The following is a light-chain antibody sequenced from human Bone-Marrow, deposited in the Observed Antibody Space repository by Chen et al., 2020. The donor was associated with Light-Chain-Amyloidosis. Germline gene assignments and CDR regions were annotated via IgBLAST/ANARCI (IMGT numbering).Light chain of an antibody. J-gene: IGLJ3*02. CDR3: QSYDTTLSGSV. CDR1: SSNIGAGYD. Sequence: QSVLTQPPSVSGAPGQRVTIPCTGSSSNIGAGYDVHWYQQLPGTAPKLLIYGNDNRPSGVPDRFSGSKSGTSASLAITGLLAEDEADYYCQSYDTTLSGSVFGGATKLTVL. CDR2: GND. V-gene: IGLV1-40*01.